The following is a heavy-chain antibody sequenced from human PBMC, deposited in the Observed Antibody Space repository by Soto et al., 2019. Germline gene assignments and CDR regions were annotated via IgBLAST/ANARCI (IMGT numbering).Heavy chain of an antibody. CDR1: GFSLTTSAMR. V-gene: IGHV2-70*04. Sequence: SGTTLVNPTHTLTVTCTFSGFSLTTSAMRVTWIRQPPGKALEWLARIDWDDDKFYSKSLKTRLTISKDTSKNQVVLIMTNMDHVDTATYYCARGLNPYYFDYWGQGTLVTVSS. CDR3: ARGLNPYYFDY. CDR2: IDWDDDK. J-gene: IGHJ4*02.